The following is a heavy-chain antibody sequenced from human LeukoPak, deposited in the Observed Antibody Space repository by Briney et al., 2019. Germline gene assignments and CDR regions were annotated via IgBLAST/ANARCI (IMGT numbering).Heavy chain of an antibody. Sequence: ASVKVSCKASGYTFTSYGISWVRQAPGQGLEWLGWISAYNGNTNYAQKLQDRVIMTTDSSTSTAYMELRSLRSDDTAVYYCVRDHGLSPAGTVSPFDFWCQGILVTVSS. CDR1: GYTFTSYG. CDR3: VRDHGLSPAGTVSPFDF. CDR2: ISAYNGNT. J-gene: IGHJ4*02. V-gene: IGHV1-18*01. D-gene: IGHD6-13*01.